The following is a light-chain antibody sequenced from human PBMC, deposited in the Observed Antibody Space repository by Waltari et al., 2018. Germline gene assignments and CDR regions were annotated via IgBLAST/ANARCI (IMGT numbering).Light chain of an antibody. CDR3: QQYSSFLLT. Sequence: DIQMTQSPSTLSASVGDRVTITCRASRTVSSWLAWYQQKPGKAPNLLIYKASSLESGVPSRFSGSGSGTEFTLTISRLQPEDFATYYCQQYSSFLLTFGGGTKVEIK. V-gene: IGKV1-5*03. J-gene: IGKJ4*01. CDR1: RTVSSW. CDR2: KAS.